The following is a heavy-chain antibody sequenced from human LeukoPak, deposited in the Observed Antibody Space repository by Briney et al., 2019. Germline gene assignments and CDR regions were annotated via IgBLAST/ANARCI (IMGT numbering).Heavy chain of an antibody. CDR2: ISGSGGST. CDR1: GFTFSDYW. V-gene: IGHV3-23*01. D-gene: IGHD3-22*01. Sequence: QTGGSLRLSCAASGFTFSDYWMHWVRQAPGKGLEWVSAISGSGGSTYYADSVKGRFTISRDNSKNTLYLQMNSLRAEDTAVYYCAKGAFYYYEPPDYWGQGTLVTVSS. J-gene: IGHJ4*02. CDR3: AKGAFYYYEPPDY.